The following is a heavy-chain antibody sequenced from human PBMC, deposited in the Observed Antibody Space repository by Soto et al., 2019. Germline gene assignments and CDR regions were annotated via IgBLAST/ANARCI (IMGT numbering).Heavy chain of an antibody. CDR1: GGSFSGYY. CDR3: ARIAAAVPNNWFDP. V-gene: IGHV4-34*01. Sequence: SETLSLTCAVYGGSFSGYYWSWIRQPPGKGLEWIGEINHSGSTNYNPSLKSRVTISVDTSKNQFSLKLSSVTAADTAVYYCARIAAAVPNNWFDPWGQGTLVTVSS. CDR2: INHSGST. J-gene: IGHJ5*02. D-gene: IGHD6-13*01.